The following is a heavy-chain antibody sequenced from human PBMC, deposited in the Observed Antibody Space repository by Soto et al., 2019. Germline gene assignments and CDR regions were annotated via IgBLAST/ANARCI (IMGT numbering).Heavy chain of an antibody. D-gene: IGHD3-22*01. J-gene: IGHJ3*02. CDR2: IYHSGST. V-gene: IGHV4-4*02. Sequence: PSATLSLTCTVSGGSISSGGYYWSWVRQPPGKGLEWIGEIYHSGSTNYNPSLKSRVTISVDKSKNQFSLKLSSVTAADTAVYYCAAMIVVVGPDAFDIWGQGTMVTVSS. CDR3: AAMIVVVGPDAFDI. CDR1: GGSISSGGYY.